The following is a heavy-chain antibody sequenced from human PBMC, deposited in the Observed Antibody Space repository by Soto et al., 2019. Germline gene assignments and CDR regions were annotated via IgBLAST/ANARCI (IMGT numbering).Heavy chain of an antibody. CDR1: GYTFTSYY. J-gene: IGHJ3*02. CDR2: INPSGGST. V-gene: IGHV1-46*01. CDR3: AREGMSGSYLWANDVQKPAFDI. D-gene: IGHD1-26*01. Sequence: ASVKVSCKASGYTFTSYYMHWVRQAPGQGLEWTGIINPSGGSTSYAQKFQGRVTMTRDTSTSTVYMELSSLRSEDTAVYYCAREGMSGSYLWANDVQKPAFDIWGQGTMVTVSS.